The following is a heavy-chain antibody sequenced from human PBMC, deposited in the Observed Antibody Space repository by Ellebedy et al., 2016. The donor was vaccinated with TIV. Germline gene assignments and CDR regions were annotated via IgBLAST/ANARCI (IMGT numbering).Heavy chain of an antibody. Sequence: GESLKISCAASGFTFSDHYMDWVRQAPGKGLEWVGRTRNKANSYTTEYAASVKVRFTISRDDSKNSLYLQMNSLKTEDTAVYYCVSPAGSSGYWEAFDIWGQGTMVTVSS. CDR1: GFTFSDHY. CDR2: TRNKANSYTT. V-gene: IGHV3-72*01. D-gene: IGHD3-22*01. J-gene: IGHJ3*02. CDR3: VSPAGSSGYWEAFDI.